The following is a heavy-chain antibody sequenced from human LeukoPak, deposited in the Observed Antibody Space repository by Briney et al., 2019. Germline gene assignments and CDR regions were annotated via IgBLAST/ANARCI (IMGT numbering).Heavy chain of an antibody. D-gene: IGHD6-6*01. CDR1: GYTFTSYG. CDR3: ARVFVGAEYSSSSGWFDP. V-gene: IGHV1-18*01. CDR2: ISAYNGNT. J-gene: IGHJ5*02. Sequence: ASVKVSCKASGYTFTSYGISWLRQAPGHGLEWMGWISAYNGNTNYAQKLQGRVTMTTDTSTSTAYMELRSLRSDDTAVYYCARVFVGAEYSSSSGWFDPWGQGTLVTVSS.